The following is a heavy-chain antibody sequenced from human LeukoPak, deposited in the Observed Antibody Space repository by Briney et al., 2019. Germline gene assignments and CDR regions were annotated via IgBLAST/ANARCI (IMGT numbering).Heavy chain of an antibody. J-gene: IGHJ4*02. Sequence: GGSLRLSCAASGFTLSSYSMNWVRQAPGKGLEWVSSISSSSSYISYADSVKGRFTISRDNAKNSLYLQMNSLRAEDTAVYYCARDIIQSESYDFDYWGQGTQVTVSS. D-gene: IGHD1-26*01. CDR2: ISSSSSYI. V-gene: IGHV3-21*01. CDR1: GFTLSSYS. CDR3: ARDIIQSESYDFDY.